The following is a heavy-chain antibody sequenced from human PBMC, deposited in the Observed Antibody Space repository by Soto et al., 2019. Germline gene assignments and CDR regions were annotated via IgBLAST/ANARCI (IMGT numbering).Heavy chain of an antibody. J-gene: IGHJ4*02. CDR2: VSYSGRT. V-gene: IGHV4-59*08. CDR1: GGSINNYY. CDR3: ARHYSNSWHHFDY. Sequence: QVQLQESGPGLVKPSETLSLTCTVSGGSINNYYWSWIRQPPGKGLEWIGYVSYSGRTNHNPSLKSRTTISVDMSKNQFSLKLRSVTAADTAVYYCARHYSNSWHHFDYWGQGTLVTVSS. D-gene: IGHD6-13*01.